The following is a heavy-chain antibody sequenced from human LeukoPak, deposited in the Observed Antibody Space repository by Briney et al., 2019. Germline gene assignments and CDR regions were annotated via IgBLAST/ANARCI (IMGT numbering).Heavy chain of an antibody. CDR1: GFTFSSYI. J-gene: IGHJ4*02. Sequence: GGSLRLSCAASGFTFSSYIMNWVRQAPGKGLEWVSYISSSSSTIYYADSVKGRFPISRDNAKNSLYLQMNSLRAEDTAVYYCASREDGDYWGQGTLVTVSS. D-gene: IGHD1-26*01. CDR2: ISSSSSTI. CDR3: ASREDGDY. V-gene: IGHV3-48*01.